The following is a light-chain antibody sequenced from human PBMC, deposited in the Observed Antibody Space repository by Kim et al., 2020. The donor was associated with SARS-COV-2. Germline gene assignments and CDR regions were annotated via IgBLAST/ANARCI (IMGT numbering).Light chain of an antibody. CDR1: QSVLYSSNNKNY. CDR3: QQYYSTPGT. J-gene: IGKJ2*01. CDR2: WAS. Sequence: DIVMTQSPDSLAVSLGERATINCKSSQSVLYSSNNKNYLVWYQQKPGQPPKLLIYWASTRESGVPDRFSGSGSGTDFTLTISSLQAEDVAIYYCQQYYSTPGTFGQGTKLEI. V-gene: IGKV4-1*01.